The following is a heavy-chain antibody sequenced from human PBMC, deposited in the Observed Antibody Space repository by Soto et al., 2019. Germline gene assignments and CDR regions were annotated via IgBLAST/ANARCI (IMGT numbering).Heavy chain of an antibody. V-gene: IGHV3-30*18. D-gene: IGHD3-22*01. CDR3: AKDHGVDSSGFNWFDP. Sequence: PGGSLRLSCAASGFTFSSYGMHWVRQAPGKGLEWVAVISYDGSNKYYADSVKGRFTISRDNSKNTLYLQMNSLRAEDTAVYYCAKDHGVDSSGFNWFDPWGQGTLVTVSS. J-gene: IGHJ5*02. CDR1: GFTFSSYG. CDR2: ISYDGSNK.